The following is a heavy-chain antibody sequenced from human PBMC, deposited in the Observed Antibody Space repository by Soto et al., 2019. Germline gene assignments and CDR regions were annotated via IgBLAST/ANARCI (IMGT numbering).Heavy chain of an antibody. J-gene: IGHJ4*02. D-gene: IGHD6-6*01. CDR3: ARDIAARHPLDY. CDR2: ISYDGSNK. V-gene: IGHV3-30-3*01. CDR1: GFTFSSYA. Sequence: GGSLRLSCAASGFTFSSYAMHWVRQAPGKGLEWVAVISYDGSNKYYADSVKGRFTISRDNSKNTLYLQMNSLRAEDTAVYYCARDIAARHPLDYWGQGTLVTVSS.